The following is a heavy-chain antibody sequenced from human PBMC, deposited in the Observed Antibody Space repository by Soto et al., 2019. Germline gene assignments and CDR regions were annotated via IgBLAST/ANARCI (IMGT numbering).Heavy chain of an antibody. CDR3: ASGKGFYGDYY. D-gene: IGHD4-17*01. CDR2: ISAYNGNT. Sequence: ASVTVSCKASGYTFSSYGISWVRQAPGQGLEWMGWISAYNGNTNYAQKLQGRVTMTTDTSTSTAYMGLRSLRSDDTAVYCCASGKGFYGDYYWGQGTLVTVSS. J-gene: IGHJ4*02. CDR1: GYTFSSYG. V-gene: IGHV1-18*04.